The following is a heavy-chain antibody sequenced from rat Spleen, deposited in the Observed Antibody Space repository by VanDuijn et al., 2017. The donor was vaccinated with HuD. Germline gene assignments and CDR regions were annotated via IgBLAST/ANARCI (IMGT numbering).Heavy chain of an antibody. CDR1: GFSLTNYG. D-gene: IGHD1-11*01. J-gene: IGHJ2*01. V-gene: IGHV2-16*01. CDR3: ASLNYGGYYFDY. CDR2: IWSGGNT. Sequence: QVQLKESGPGLVQPSETLSLTCTVSGFSLTNYGVSWVRQPPGKGLEWIGAIWSGGNTDYNSAIKSRLSISRDTSKSQVFLKMNSLQTEDTAMYFCASLNYGGYYFDYWGQGVMVTVSS.